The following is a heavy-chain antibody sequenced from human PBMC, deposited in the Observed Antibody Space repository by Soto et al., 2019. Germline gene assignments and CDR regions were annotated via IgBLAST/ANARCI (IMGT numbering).Heavy chain of an antibody. V-gene: IGHV4-39*01. Sequence: QLQLQESGPGLVKPSETLSLTCTVSGGSISSSSYYWGWIRQPPGKGLEWIGSIYYSGSTYYNPSLKSRATISLDTSKNQFSLKLSSVTAADTAVYYCASSHYDILTGPFDYWGQGTLVTVSS. D-gene: IGHD3-9*01. CDR2: IYYSGST. CDR1: GGSISSSSYY. CDR3: ASSHYDILTGPFDY. J-gene: IGHJ4*02.